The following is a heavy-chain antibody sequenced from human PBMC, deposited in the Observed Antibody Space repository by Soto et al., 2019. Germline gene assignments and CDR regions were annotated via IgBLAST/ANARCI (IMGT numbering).Heavy chain of an antibody. V-gene: IGHV1-24*01. CDR1: GHTLTEFS. J-gene: IGHJ4*02. D-gene: IGHD1-1*01. CDR3: AAGGTRWLHSPFDY. Sequence: ASVKVSCKVSGHTLTEFSMHWVRQAPGKGLEWMGGFDPEDGEIVYAQNFQGRVTMTEDTSTDSAYMELSSLKSEDTAVYYCAAGGTRWLHSPFDYWGQGTLVTVS. CDR2: FDPEDGEI.